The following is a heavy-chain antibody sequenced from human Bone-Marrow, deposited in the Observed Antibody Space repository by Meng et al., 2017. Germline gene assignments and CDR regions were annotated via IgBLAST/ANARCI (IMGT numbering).Heavy chain of an antibody. J-gene: IGHJ4*02. CDR1: GGSFSDYY. Sequence: QVQLQRWGAGLWKRSETLSLACVVSGGSFSDYYWSLIRQPPGKGLEWIGEINHSGSTNYNPSLESRATISVDTSQNNLSLKLSSVTAADSAVYYCARGPTTMAHDFDYWGQGTLVTVSS. CDR3: ARGPTTMAHDFDY. V-gene: IGHV4-34*01. CDR2: INHSGST. D-gene: IGHD4-11*01.